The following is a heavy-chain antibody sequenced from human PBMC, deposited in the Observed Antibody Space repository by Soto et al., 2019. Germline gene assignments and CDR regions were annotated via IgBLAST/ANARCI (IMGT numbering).Heavy chain of an antibody. CDR3: ARAPWGRSSTWFVP. D-gene: IGHD1-26*01. V-gene: IGHV4-34*01. J-gene: IGHJ5*02. CDR1: GGSFSCYN. Sequence: PSATLPLTCAVYGGSFSCYNWNWIRQPPGKGLEWIGEITHSGSTNYNPSLSSRVTISVDTSKNQFSLRLSSVTAADTAVYYCARAPWGRSSTWFVPWGQGTLVTVSS. CDR2: ITHSGST.